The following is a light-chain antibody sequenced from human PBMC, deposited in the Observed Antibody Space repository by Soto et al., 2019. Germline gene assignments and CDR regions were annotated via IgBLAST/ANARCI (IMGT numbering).Light chain of an antibody. J-gene: IGKJ5*01. CDR3: QQRTTWPPVT. V-gene: IGKV3-11*01. CDR2: PAS. Sequence: EIVLTQSPATLSLSPGDEATLSCRASQSVTTYLAWYQQKPGQAPRLLIHPASTRAPGIPARFSGSGSATDYTLTISSLEPEDCAVYYCQQRTTWPPVTFGQGTRLEI. CDR1: QSVTTY.